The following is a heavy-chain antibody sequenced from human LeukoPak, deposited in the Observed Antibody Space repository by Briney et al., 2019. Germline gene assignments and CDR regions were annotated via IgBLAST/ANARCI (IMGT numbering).Heavy chain of an antibody. CDR2: IYYNGST. V-gene: IGHV4-59*01. CDR1: GSSIMYYY. Sequence: AETLALTCAVAGSSIMYYYRSWIRQSPGKGLEWIGYIYYNGSTNYNPSLKSRVSISVDTSKNQFSLKVTSVTAADTAVYYCARKGGLFDYWGQGTLVTVSS. J-gene: IGHJ4*02. CDR3: ARKGGLFDY. D-gene: IGHD2-15*01.